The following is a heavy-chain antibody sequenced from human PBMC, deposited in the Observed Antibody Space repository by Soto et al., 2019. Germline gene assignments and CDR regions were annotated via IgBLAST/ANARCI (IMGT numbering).Heavy chain of an antibody. J-gene: IGHJ6*02. CDR3: ARNTISAAGADYYGLDV. D-gene: IGHD6-13*01. Sequence: GGSLRLSCAGSGFTFSDYYMSWIRQAPGQGLEWVSYMSSSSVTVFYADSVKGRFTISRDNAKNSLYLQMYSLRAEDSAVYYCARNTISAAGADYYGLDVWGQGTTVTVSS. CDR2: MSSSSVTV. CDR1: GFTFSDYY. V-gene: IGHV3-11*01.